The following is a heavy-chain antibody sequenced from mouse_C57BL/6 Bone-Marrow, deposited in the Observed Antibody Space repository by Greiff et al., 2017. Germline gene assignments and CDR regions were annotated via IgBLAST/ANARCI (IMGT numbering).Heavy chain of an antibody. CDR2: IDPSYSYT. V-gene: IGHV1-50*01. CDR3: ARDDYYAMDY. Sequence: KLSCKASGYTFTSYWMQWVKQRPGQGLEWIGEIDPSYSYTNYNQKFKGKATLTVDPSSSTAYMQLSSLTSEDSAVYYCARDDYYAMDYWGQGTSVTGSS. CDR1: GYTFTSYW. J-gene: IGHJ4*01.